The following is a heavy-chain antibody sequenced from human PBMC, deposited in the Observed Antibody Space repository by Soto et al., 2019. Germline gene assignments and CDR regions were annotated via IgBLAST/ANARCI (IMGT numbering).Heavy chain of an antibody. J-gene: IGHJ6*02. CDR3: ARLKGYCSSTSCYVPHPGRRHYYYYGMDV. V-gene: IGHV5-51*01. CDR1: GYSFTSYW. D-gene: IGHD2-2*01. Sequence: PGESLKISCKGSGYSFTSYWIGWVRQMPGKSLEWMGIIYPGDSDTRYSPSFQGQVTISADKSISTAYLQWSSLKASDTAMYYCARLKGYCSSTSCYVPHPGRRHYYYYGMDVWGQGTTVTVSS. CDR2: IYPGDSDT.